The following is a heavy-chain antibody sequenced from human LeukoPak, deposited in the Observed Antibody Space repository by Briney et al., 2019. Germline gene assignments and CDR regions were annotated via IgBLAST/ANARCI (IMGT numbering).Heavy chain of an antibody. V-gene: IGHV3-23*01. Sequence: GGSLRLSCAASGFTVSRNYMSWVRQAPGKGLEWVSAISGSGGSTYYADSVKGRFTISRDNSKNTLYLQMNSLRAEDTAVYYCAKCHISRYFDWLPLNWGQGTLVTVSS. D-gene: IGHD3-9*01. CDR3: AKCHISRYFDWLPLN. J-gene: IGHJ4*02. CDR2: ISGSGGST. CDR1: GFTVSRNY.